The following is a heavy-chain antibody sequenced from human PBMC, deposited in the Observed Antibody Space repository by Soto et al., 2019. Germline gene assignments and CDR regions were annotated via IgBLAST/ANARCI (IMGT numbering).Heavy chain of an antibody. CDR3: ARGNPFNYAGFDV. D-gene: IGHD3-16*01. V-gene: IGHV1-8*01. CDR2: MNAKSGDT. J-gene: IGHJ6*02. CDR1: GYTFSDFD. Sequence: GASVKVSCKASGYTFSDFDINWLRQASGQGPEWMGWMNAKSGDTFFAQRFQGKFNMTWDTSLSTAYMEVGSLTSDDTAMYYCARGNPFNYAGFDVWGQGTTVTGSS.